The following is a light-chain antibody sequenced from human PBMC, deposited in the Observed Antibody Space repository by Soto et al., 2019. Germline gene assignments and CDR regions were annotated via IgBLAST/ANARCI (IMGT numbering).Light chain of an antibody. J-gene: IGLJ1*01. CDR1: SSDVGGHDY. V-gene: IGLV2-14*01. Sequence: QSVLTQPASVSGSPGQSITTSCTGTSSDVGGHDYVSWYQQHPGKAPKLMIYEVSTRPSGVSDRFSGSKSGSTASLTISGLQAEDEADYYCSSFATTSLAIFGTGTKVTVL. CDR3: SSFATTSLAI. CDR2: EVS.